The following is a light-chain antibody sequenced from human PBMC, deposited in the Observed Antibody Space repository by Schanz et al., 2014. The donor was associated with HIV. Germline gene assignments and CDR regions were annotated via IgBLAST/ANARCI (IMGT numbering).Light chain of an antibody. CDR1: QSIYEN. V-gene: IGKV3-15*01. CDR3: QQYNDWPPFT. CDR2: AAS. J-gene: IGKJ4*01. Sequence: EIVMTQSPATLSVSPGERATLSCRASQSIYENLAWYQQRPGQAPRLLIYAASTRAADIPARFSGSGSGTEFTLSISSLQHEDFAVYYCQQYNDWPPFTFGGGTKVEIK.